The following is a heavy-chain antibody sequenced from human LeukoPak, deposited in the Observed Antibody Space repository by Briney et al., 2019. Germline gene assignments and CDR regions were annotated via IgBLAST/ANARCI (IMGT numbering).Heavy chain of an antibody. CDR2: IIPIFGTA. J-gene: IGHJ4*02. D-gene: IGHD2-21*02. CDR3: ATSAHIEVGTAPPPDY. CDR1: GGTFSSYA. Sequence: SVKVSCKASGGTFSSYAISWVRQAPGQGLEWMGGIIPIFGTANYAQKFQGRVTITADESTSTAYMELSSRRSEDTAVYYCATSAHIEVGTAPPPDYWGQGTLVTVTS. V-gene: IGHV1-69*01.